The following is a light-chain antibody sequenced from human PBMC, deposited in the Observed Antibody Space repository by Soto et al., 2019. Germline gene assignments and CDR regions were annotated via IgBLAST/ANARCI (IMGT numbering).Light chain of an antibody. CDR1: QSVSSSY. J-gene: IGKJ4*01. CDR3: QQYGSSALT. CDR2: GAS. V-gene: IGKV3-20*01. Sequence: EIVLTQSPGTLSLSPGERASLSCRASQSVSSSYLAWYQQKPGQAPRLLIYGASSRATGIPDRFSGSGSGTDFTLTIRRLEPEDFAVYYCQQYGSSALTFGGGTKVDI.